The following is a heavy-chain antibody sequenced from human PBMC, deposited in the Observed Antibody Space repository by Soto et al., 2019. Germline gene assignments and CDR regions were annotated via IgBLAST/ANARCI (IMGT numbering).Heavy chain of an antibody. J-gene: IGHJ5*02. V-gene: IGHV3-11*01. CDR2: ISSSGSTI. CDR1: GFTFSDYY. D-gene: IGHD3-22*01. Sequence: GGSLRLSCAASGFTFSDYYMSWIRQAPGKGLEWVSYISSSGSTIYYADSVKGRFTISRDNAKNSLYLQMNSLRAEDTAVYYCARAYYYDSSGYRFDPWGQGTLVTVSS. CDR3: ARAYYYDSSGYRFDP.